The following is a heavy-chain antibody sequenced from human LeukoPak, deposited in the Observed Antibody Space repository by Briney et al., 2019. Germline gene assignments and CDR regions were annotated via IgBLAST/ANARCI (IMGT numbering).Heavy chain of an antibody. CDR2: IYPGDSDT. D-gene: IGHD6-13*01. J-gene: IGHJ5*02. V-gene: IGHV5-51*01. Sequence: GESLKISCKGSGYSFTSYWIGWVRQMPGKGLEWMGIIYPGDSDTRYSPSFQGQVTISADKSISTAYLQWSSLKASDTAMYYCARAPIAAAPPRGWFDPWGQGTLVTVSS. CDR1: GYSFTSYW. CDR3: ARAPIAAAPPRGWFDP.